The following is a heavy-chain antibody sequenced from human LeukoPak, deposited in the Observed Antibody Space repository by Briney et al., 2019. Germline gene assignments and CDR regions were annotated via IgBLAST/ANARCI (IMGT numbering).Heavy chain of an antibody. J-gene: IGHJ4*02. CDR2: IDWDDDK. CDR3: ARTRTTVVTPSYYFDC. Sequence: SGPALVKPTQTLTLTCTFSGFSLSTSGMCVSWIRQPPGKALEWLARIDWDDDKYYSTSLKTRLTISKDTSKNQVVLTMTNMDPVDTATYYCARTRTTVVTPSYYFDCWGQGTLVTVSS. D-gene: IGHD4-23*01. V-gene: IGHV2-70*11. CDR1: GFSLSTSGMC.